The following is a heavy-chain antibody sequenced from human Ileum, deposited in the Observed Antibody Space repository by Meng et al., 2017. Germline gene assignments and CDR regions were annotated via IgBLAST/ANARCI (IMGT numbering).Heavy chain of an antibody. Sequence: GSLRLSCAASGFTFSSYWMSWVRQGPGKGLEWIGEINHSGSTNYNPSLKSRVTISVDTSKNQFSLKLSSVTAADTAVYYCARKSVWGYCSGGSCPRRFGAFDIWGQGTMVTVSS. CDR1: GFTFSSYW. CDR2: INHSGST. J-gene: IGHJ3*02. CDR3: ARKSVWGYCSGGSCPRRFGAFDI. D-gene: IGHD2-15*01. V-gene: IGHV4-34*01.